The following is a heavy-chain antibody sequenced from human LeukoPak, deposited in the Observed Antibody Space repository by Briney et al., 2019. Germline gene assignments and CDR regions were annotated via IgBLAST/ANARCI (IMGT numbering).Heavy chain of an antibody. V-gene: IGHV3-23*01. Sequence: ETLSLTCAVYGGSFSGYYWGWVRQAPGKGLEWVSGIGGSGTRTYYADSVKGRFTISRDNSKNTLYLQMNSLGDEDTAVYYCAKDSHWILFDDWGQGNLVTVSS. CDR2: IGGSGTRT. CDR3: AKDSHWILFDD. CDR1: GGSFSGYY. D-gene: IGHD2-2*03. J-gene: IGHJ4*02.